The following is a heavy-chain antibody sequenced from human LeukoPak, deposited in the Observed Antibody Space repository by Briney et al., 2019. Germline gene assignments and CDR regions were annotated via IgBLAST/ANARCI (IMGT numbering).Heavy chain of an antibody. CDR3: AREARYSAGSGAY. CDR2: VFYNGAT. D-gene: IGHD1-26*01. J-gene: IGHJ4*02. Sequence: PSETLSLTCIVSGGSISSSDYYWGWIRQPPGRGLEWIATVFYNGATQYNPSLKSRVTISVDTTTNQFSLRVSSVTAADTAVYYCAREARYSAGSGAYWGRGILVSVSS. V-gene: IGHV4-39*02. CDR1: GGSISSSDYY.